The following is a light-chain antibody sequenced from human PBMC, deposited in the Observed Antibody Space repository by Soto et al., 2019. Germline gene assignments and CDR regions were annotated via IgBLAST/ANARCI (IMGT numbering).Light chain of an antibody. CDR3: ASWDDSLDASS. J-gene: IGLJ1*01. CDR1: SSNIGSHI. V-gene: IGLV1-44*01. CDR2: SNN. Sequence: SVLTQPPSASGTPGQRVTISCSGSSSNIGSHIVNWYQQLPGTAPKLLIYSNNQRPSGVPDRFSGSKSGTSASLAISGLQSEDEADYYCASWDDSLDASSFGTGTKVTVL.